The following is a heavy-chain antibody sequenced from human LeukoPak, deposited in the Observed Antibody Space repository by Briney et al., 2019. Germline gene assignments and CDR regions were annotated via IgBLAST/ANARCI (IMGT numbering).Heavy chain of an antibody. J-gene: IGHJ4*02. CDR3: AKEVGYDSSGYDDY. CDR1: GFTFSSHA. D-gene: IGHD3-22*01. Sequence: GGSLRLSCAASGFTFSSHAMSWVRQAPGQGLEWVSAISGSGGSTYYADSVKGRFTISRDNSKNTLYLQMNSLRAEDTAVYYCAKEVGYDSSGYDDYWGQGTLVTVSS. CDR2: ISGSGGST. V-gene: IGHV3-23*01.